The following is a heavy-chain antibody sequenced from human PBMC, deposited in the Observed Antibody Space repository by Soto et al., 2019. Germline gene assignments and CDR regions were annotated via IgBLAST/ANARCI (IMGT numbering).Heavy chain of an antibody. Sequence: ASVKVSCKASGFTFTSSAVQWVRQARGQRLEWIGWIVVGSGNTNYAQKFQERVTITRDMSTSTAYMELSSLRSEDTAVYYCAAEDIVALAFDYWGQGTLVTVSS. J-gene: IGHJ4*02. CDR2: IVVGSGNT. CDR1: GFTFTSSA. CDR3: AAEDIVALAFDY. D-gene: IGHD5-12*01. V-gene: IGHV1-58*01.